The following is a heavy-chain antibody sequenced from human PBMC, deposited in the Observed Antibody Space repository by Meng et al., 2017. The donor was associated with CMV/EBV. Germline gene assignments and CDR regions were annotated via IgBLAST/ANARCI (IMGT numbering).Heavy chain of an antibody. CDR3: ARVLQPHYYYYYVMDV. CDR2: ISSSSSCI. D-gene: IGHD4-11*01. J-gene: IGHJ6*02. CDR1: GFTFSSYG. V-gene: IGHV3-21*04. Sequence: GESLKISCAASGFTFSSYGMNWVRQAPGKGLEWVSSISSSSSCIYYADSVKGRFTISRDNAKNSLYLQMNSLRAEDTAVYYCARVLQPHYYYYYVMDVWGQGTTVTVSS.